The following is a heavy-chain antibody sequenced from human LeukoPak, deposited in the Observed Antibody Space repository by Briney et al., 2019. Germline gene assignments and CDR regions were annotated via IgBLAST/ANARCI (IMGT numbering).Heavy chain of an antibody. Sequence: PSETLSLTCTASGGSISSYYWSWIRQPPGKGLEWIGYIYYSGSTNYNPSLKSRVTISVDTSKNQFSLKLSSVTAADTAVYYCARSIIATRSKFDYWGQGNLVTVSS. CDR1: GGSISSYY. D-gene: IGHD1/OR15-1a*01. CDR3: ARSIIATRSKFDY. CDR2: IYYSGST. J-gene: IGHJ4*02. V-gene: IGHV4-59*08.